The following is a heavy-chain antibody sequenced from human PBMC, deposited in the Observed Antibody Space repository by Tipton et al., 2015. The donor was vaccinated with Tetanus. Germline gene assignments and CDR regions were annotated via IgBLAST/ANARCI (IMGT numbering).Heavy chain of an antibody. D-gene: IGHD5-18*01. CDR1: GGSFSNYF. J-gene: IGHJ4*02. CDR3: VRGRGLGAYSYGFEY. CDR2: INHSGNT. V-gene: IGHV4-34*01. Sequence: TLSLTCAVYGGSFSNYFWRWIRQAPGKGLEWIGEINHSGNTNHNPSLKSRVTISTDKSKNQVSLRLNSVTAADTAVYYCVRGRGLGAYSYGFEYWGQGALVTVSS.